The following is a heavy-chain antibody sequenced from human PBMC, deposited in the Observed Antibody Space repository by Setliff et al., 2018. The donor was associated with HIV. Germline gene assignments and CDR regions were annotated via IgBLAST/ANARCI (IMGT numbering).Heavy chain of an antibody. CDR2: VKQDGTET. V-gene: IGHV3-7*01. Sequence: GGSLRLSCAASGFRFRSYWMSWVRQAPGKGLESVANVKQDGTETLYVDSVKGRFTISRDNAKNSLYLQMSGLRVDDTAVYFCARDLDYYGPSEAFDIWGQGTMVTVSS. CDR1: GFRFRSYW. J-gene: IGHJ3*02. CDR3: ARDLDYYGPSEAFDI. D-gene: IGHD3-10*01.